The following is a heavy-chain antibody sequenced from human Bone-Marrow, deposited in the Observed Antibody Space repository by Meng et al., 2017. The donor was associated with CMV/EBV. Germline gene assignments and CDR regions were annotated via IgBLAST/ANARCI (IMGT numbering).Heavy chain of an antibody. Sequence: SVKVSCKASGGTFSSYAISWVRQAPGQGLEWMGGIIPIFGTANYAQKFQGRVTITTDESTSTAYMELSSLRSEDTAVSYCARASQYNWNPLPCDDWGQGTLVTVSS. CDR1: GGTFSSYA. J-gene: IGHJ4*02. D-gene: IGHD1-20*01. V-gene: IGHV1-69*05. CDR2: IIPIFGTA. CDR3: ARASQYNWNPLPCDD.